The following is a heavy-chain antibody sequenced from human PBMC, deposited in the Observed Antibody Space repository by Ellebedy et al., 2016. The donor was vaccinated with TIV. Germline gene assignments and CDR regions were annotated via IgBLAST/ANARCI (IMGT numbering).Heavy chain of an antibody. V-gene: IGHV3-11*01. Sequence: GGSLRLXXAASGFTFSDYYMSWIRQAPGKGLEWVSSISSSGTTKYYADSVKGRFTISRDNAKNSLYVQMNSLRAEDTAVYHCATTLESGGSYYFIYWGQGTLVTVSS. CDR3: ATTLESGGSYYFIY. CDR2: ISSSGTTK. D-gene: IGHD2-15*01. J-gene: IGHJ4*02. CDR1: GFTFSDYY.